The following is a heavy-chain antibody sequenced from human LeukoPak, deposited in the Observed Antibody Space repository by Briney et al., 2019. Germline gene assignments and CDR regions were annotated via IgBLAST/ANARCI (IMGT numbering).Heavy chain of an antibody. CDR3: ARPYDFWSGPVDY. CDR2: IYYSGST. Sequence: SETLSLTCTVSGGSISSYYWGWIRQPPGKGLEWIGSIYYSGSTYYNPSLKSRVTISVDTSKNQFSLKLSSVTAADTAVYYCARPYDFWSGPVDYWGQGTLVTVSS. J-gene: IGHJ4*02. D-gene: IGHD3-3*01. CDR1: GGSISSYY. V-gene: IGHV4-39*01.